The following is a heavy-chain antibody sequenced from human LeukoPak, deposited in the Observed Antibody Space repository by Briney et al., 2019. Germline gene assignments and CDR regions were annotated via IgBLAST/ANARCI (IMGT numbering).Heavy chain of an antibody. J-gene: IGHJ4*02. V-gene: IGHV1-18*01. CDR2: ISAYNGNT. CDR1: GYTFTSYG. CDR3: ARDFRGVLDY. Sequence: ASVKVSCKASGYTFTSYGISWVRQAPGQGLEWMGWISAYNGNTNYAQKFQGRVTITADKSTSTAYMELSSLRSEDTAVYYCARDFRGVLDYWGQGTLVTVSS. D-gene: IGHD2-8*02.